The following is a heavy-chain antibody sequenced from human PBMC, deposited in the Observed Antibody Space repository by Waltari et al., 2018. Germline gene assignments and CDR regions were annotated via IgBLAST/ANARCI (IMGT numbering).Heavy chain of an antibody. Sequence: QVQLQESGPGLVKPSETLSLTCTGSGYSISSDYYWDWIRPPPGKGLEGIGNIYQSGSTYYNPSLKSRVTISVDTSKNQFYLKLSFVTAADTAVYYCARRGDCSGGGCYSGYDYWGQGTLVTVSS. J-gene: IGHJ4*02. CDR3: ARRGDCSGGGCYSGYDY. V-gene: IGHV4-38-2*02. D-gene: IGHD2-15*01. CDR1: GYSISSDYY. CDR2: IYQSGST.